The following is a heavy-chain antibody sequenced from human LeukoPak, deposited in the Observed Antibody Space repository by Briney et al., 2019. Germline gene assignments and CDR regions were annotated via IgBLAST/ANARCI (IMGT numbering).Heavy chain of an antibody. D-gene: IGHD4-23*01. CDR1: GGTFSSYA. CDR2: IIPIFGIA. V-gene: IGHV1-69*04. Sequence: GASVKVSCKASGGTFSSYAISWVRQAPGQGLEWMGRIIPIFGIANYAQKFQGRVTITADKSTSTAYTELSSLRSEDTAVYYCARDRVYGGNPGGRNWFDPWGQGTLVTVSS. J-gene: IGHJ5*02. CDR3: ARDRVYGGNPGGRNWFDP.